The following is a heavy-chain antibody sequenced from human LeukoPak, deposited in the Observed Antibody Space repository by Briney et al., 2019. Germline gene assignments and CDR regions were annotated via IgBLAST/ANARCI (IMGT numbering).Heavy chain of an antibody. CDR2: ISSSSSYI. CDR3: ARDPYDFWSGYFYGFDY. CDR1: GFTFSSYS. V-gene: IGHV3-21*01. J-gene: IGHJ4*02. Sequence: PGGSLRLSCAASGFTFSSYSMNWVRQAPGKGLEWVSSISSSSSYIYYADSVKGRFTISRDNAKNTLCLQMNSLRAEDTAVYYCARDPYDFWSGYFYGFDYWGQGTLVTVSS. D-gene: IGHD3-3*01.